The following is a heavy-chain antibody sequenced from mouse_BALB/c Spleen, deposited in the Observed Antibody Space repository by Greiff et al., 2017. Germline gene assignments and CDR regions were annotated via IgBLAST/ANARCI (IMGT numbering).Heavy chain of an antibody. CDR2: IYPGDGDT. D-gene: IGHD1-2*01. Sequence: SGAELVRPGSSVKISCKASGYAFSSYWMNWVKQRPGQGLEWIGQIYPGDGDTNYNGKFKGKATLTADKSSSTAYMQLSSLTSEDSAVYFCARGGNGYPSMDYWGQGTSVTVSS. CDR3: ARGGNGYPSMDY. CDR1: GYAFSSYW. V-gene: IGHV1-80*01. J-gene: IGHJ4*01.